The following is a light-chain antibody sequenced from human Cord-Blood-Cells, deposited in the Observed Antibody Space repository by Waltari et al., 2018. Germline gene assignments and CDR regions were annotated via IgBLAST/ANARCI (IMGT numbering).Light chain of an antibody. J-gene: IGLJ1*01. CDR2: EVS. V-gene: IGLV2-8*01. CDR1: SSAVGGYNS. CDR3: SSYAGSNNHV. Sequence: QSALTQPPSASGSPRQSVTISCTGTSSAVGGYNSVSCYQQHPGKAPKLMIYEVSKRPSGVPDRFSGSKSGNTASLTVSGLQAEDEADYYCSSYAGSNNHVFGTGTKVTVL.